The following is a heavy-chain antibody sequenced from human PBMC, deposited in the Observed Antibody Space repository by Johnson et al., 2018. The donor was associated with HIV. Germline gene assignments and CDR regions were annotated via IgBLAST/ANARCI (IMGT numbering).Heavy chain of an antibody. J-gene: IGHJ3*02. V-gene: IGHV3-30*04. CDR3: ARGFHSGSSRNPAFDI. D-gene: IGHD1-26*01. CDR2: ISYDGSNK. CDR1: GFTFSSYA. Sequence: QVQLVESGGGVVQPGRSLRLSCAASGFTFSSYAMHWVRQAPGKGLEWVAVISYDGSNKYYADSVKGRFTISRDNSKNTLDLQMNSLRAEETAVYYCARGFHSGSSRNPAFDIWGQGTMVTVSS.